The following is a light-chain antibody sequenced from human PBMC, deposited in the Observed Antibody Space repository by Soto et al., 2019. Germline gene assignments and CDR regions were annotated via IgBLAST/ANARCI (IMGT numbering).Light chain of an antibody. CDR1: QTVG. V-gene: IGKV3-15*01. Sequence: EIVMTQSPSTLSVSLGGRSTPCCRASQTVGASQMQKPGQAPRVLSYGASTRAAGIPARFSGSGSGTEFILTISSLQSEDFAVYYCQQYNHWPSITFGQGTRLEIK. CDR3: QQYNHWPSIT. CDR2: GAS. J-gene: IGKJ5*01.